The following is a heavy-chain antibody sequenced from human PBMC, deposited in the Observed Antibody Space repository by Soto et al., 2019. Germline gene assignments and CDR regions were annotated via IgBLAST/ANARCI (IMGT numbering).Heavy chain of an antibody. CDR3: AREEGYCNGGPCYRGAFDI. CDR1: GFTFSPYG. CDR2: ISYDESKK. Sequence: GGSLRLSCAASGFTFSPYGIHWVRQAPGKGLEWVSLISYDESKKFYAESVKGRFTISRDNSKNTVYLQMNSLRGEDTAVYYCAREEGYCNGGPCYRGAFDIWGQGTRVTVSS. V-gene: IGHV3-30*03. J-gene: IGHJ3*02. D-gene: IGHD2-15*01.